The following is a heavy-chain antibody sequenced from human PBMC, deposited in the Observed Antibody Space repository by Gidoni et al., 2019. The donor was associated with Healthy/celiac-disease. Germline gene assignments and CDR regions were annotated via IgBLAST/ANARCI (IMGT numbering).Heavy chain of an antibody. CDR2: INHSGST. J-gene: IGHJ4*02. Sequence: QVQLQQWGAGLLKPSETLYLTCAVYGGSFSGYSGIWIRQPPGKGLEWIGDINHSGSTNYNPSLKSRVTISGDTSKNQFSRKLSSVTAADPAVYDCARGSYIAGTDYFDYWGQGTLVTVSS. D-gene: IGHD6-13*01. CDR1: GGSFSGYS. CDR3: ARGSYIAGTDYFDY. V-gene: IGHV4-34*01.